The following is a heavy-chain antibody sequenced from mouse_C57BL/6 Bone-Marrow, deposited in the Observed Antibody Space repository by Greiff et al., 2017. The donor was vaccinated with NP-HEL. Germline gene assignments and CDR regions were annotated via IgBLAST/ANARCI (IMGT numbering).Heavy chain of an antibody. CDR3: ARYYGSSYYYGY. Sequence: VKLMESGAELVKPGASVKISCKASGYAFSSYWMNWVKQRPGKGLEWIGQIYPGDGDTNYNGKFKGKATLTADKSSSTAYMQLSSLTSEDSAVYFCARYYGSSYYYGYWGQGTTLTVSS. CDR1: GYAFSSYW. CDR2: IYPGDGDT. D-gene: IGHD1-1*01. V-gene: IGHV1-80*01. J-gene: IGHJ2*01.